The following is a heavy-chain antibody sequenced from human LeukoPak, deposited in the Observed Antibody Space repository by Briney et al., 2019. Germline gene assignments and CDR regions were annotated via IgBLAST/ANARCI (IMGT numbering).Heavy chain of an antibody. CDR3: ARSGSTAFDY. CDR1: GGPISGFY. V-gene: IGHV4-59*01. J-gene: IGHJ4*02. Sequence: SETLSLTCTVSGGPISGFYWSWIRQPPGKGLEWIGYIYYSGRTSYNPSLKSRVTISVDTSKNQFSLNLTSVTAADTAVYYCARSGSTAFDYWGQGTLVTVSS. CDR2: IYYSGRT. D-gene: IGHD1-26*01.